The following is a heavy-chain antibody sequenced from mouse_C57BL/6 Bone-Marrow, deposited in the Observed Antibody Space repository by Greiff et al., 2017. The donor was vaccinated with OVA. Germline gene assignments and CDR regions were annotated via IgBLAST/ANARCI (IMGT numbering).Heavy chain of an antibody. CDR1: GYTFTSYW. CDR3: ASNYEGFYAMDY. V-gene: IGHV1-64*01. J-gene: IGHJ4*01. CDR2: IHPNSGST. D-gene: IGHD2-1*01. Sequence: QVQLKQSGAELVKPGASVKLSCKASGYTFTSYWMHWVKQRPGQGLEWIGMIHPNSGSTNYNEKFKSKATLTVDKSSSTAYMQFSSLTSEDSAVYYCASNYEGFYAMDYWGQGTSVTVSS.